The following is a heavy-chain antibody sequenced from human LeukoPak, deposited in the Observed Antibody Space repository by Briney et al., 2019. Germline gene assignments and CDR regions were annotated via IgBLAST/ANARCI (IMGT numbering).Heavy chain of an antibody. CDR2: IYYSGST. CDR3: ARTLYYYDSSGSERSWFDP. J-gene: IGHJ5*02. Sequence: PSETLSLTCTVSGGSISSSSYYWGWIRQPPGKGLEWIGSIYYSGSTYYNPSLKSRVTISVDRSKNQFSLKLSSVTAADTAVYYCARTLYYYDSSGSERSWFDPWGQGTLVTVSS. D-gene: IGHD3-22*01. V-gene: IGHV4-39*07. CDR1: GGSISSSSYY.